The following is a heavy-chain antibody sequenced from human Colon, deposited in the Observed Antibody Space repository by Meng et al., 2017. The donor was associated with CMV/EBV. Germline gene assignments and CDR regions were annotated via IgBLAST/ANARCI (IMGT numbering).Heavy chain of an antibody. CDR2: ISAGNGDT. CDR1: GYTFTSYA. D-gene: IGHD3-3*01. V-gene: IGHV1-3*01. CDR3: ARVPVGTSRYYTSDY. Sequence: SGYTFTSYAMHWVRQAPGQMLEWMGWISAGNGDTKYSQKFQGRLTITSDTSASTAYMELSSLRAEDTAIYFCARVPVGTSRYYTSDYWGQGTLVTVSS. J-gene: IGHJ4*02.